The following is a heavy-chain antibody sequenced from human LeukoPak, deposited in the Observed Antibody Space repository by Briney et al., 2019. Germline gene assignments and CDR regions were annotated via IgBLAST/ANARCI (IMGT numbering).Heavy chain of an antibody. CDR3: ARAVFATGVVITYYYYMDV. CDR2: TYYRSKWYN. CDR1: GDSVSSNSAA. Sequence: SQTLSLTCAISGDSVSSNSAAWNWIRQSPSRGLEWLGRTYYRSKWYNDYAVSVKSRITINPDTSKNQFSLQLNSVTPEDTAVYYCARAVFATGVVITYYYYMDVWGKGTTVTVSS. V-gene: IGHV6-1*01. D-gene: IGHD3-3*01. J-gene: IGHJ6*03.